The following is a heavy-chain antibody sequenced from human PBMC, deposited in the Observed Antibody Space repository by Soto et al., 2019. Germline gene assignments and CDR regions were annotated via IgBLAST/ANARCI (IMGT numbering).Heavy chain of an antibody. CDR2: VFHTGTT. D-gene: IGHD6-19*01. Sequence: QVQLQESGPGLVKPSGTLFLTCAVSGDSVSSPYYWCWVRQPPGKGLEWIGEVFHTGTTSYNPSLRSRVTISMDKSNNQFSLDLSSVTAADPAVYYCARSAGWYAVHSWGPGTLVIVSS. CDR3: ARSAGWYAVHS. J-gene: IGHJ4*02. CDR1: GDSVSSPYY. V-gene: IGHV4-4*02.